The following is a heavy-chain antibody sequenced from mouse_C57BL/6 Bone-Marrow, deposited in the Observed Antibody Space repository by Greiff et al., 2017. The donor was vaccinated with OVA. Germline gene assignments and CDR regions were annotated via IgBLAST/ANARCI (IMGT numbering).Heavy chain of an antibody. V-gene: IGHV1-26*01. CDR1: GYTFTDYY. Sequence: VQLQQSGPELVKPGASVKISCKASGYTFTDYYMNWVKQSHGKSLEWIGDINPNNGGTSYNQKFKGKATLTVDKSSSTAYMELRSLTSEDSAVYYCARGVCYFDYWGQGTTLTVSS. CDR3: ARGVCYFDY. J-gene: IGHJ2*01. CDR2: INPNNGGT.